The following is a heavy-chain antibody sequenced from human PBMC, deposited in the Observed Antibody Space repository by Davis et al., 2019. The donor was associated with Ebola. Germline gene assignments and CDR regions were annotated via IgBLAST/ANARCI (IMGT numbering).Heavy chain of an antibody. CDR2: ISDSGSI. J-gene: IGHJ6*02. D-gene: IGHD5-24*01. CDR3: ARDRDDYTPSRIYYYYGMDV. V-gene: IGHV4-59*12. CDR1: GFPFSTYA. Sequence: ESLKISCAASGFPFSTYAMNWVRQAPGKGLEWLGYISDSGSIDYNPSLRSRLTMLVDTSKNQFSLKLTSVTAADTAVYYCARDRDDYTPSRIYYYYGMDVWGQGTTVTVSS.